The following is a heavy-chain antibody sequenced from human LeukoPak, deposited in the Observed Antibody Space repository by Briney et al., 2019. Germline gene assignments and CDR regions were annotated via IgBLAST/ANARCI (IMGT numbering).Heavy chain of an antibody. CDR3: TRGRWELDY. D-gene: IGHD1-26*01. CDR2: INSDGRST. Sequence: GGSLRLPCAVSGFTFSTYWMHWVRQAPGKGLVWVSRINSDGRSTNYADSVKGRFTVSRDNAKNTLYLQMNSLRAEDTAVYYCTRGRWELDYWGQGTLVTVSS. J-gene: IGHJ4*02. V-gene: IGHV3-74*01. CDR1: GFTFSTYW.